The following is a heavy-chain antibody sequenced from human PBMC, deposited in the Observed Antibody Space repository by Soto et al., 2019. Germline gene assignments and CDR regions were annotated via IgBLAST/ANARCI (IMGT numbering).Heavy chain of an antibody. D-gene: IGHD2-2*01. CDR3: VRDTALGTTSPGF. Sequence: PGGSLRLSCAASGFTFNRHGMHWARQTPGEGLEWVAVTWYDGSNKYYPDSVKGRFTISRDNARNTLYLHMYSLRADDTAVYYCVRDTALGTTSPGFWGQGTLVTVSS. CDR1: GFTFNRHG. V-gene: IGHV3-33*01. CDR2: TWYDGSNK. J-gene: IGHJ1*01.